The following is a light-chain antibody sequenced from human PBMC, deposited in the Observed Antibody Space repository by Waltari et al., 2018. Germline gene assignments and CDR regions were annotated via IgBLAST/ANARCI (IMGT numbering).Light chain of an antibody. V-gene: IGKV3-15*01. J-gene: IGKJ1*01. CDR2: GAS. CDR3: QQYDNWLGT. CDR1: QSIRSN. Sequence: EIVMTQSPATLSVFPGERATLSCRASQSIRSNLAWYQHKPGQSPRLLIYGASTRATGIPSRFSGSVSGTEFTLTISSLQSEDFAVYCCQQYDNWLGTFGQGTKVEIK.